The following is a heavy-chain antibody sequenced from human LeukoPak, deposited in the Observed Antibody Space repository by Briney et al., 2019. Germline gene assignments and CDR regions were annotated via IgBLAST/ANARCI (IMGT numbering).Heavy chain of an antibody. CDR3: ARDWFRTVDY. V-gene: IGHV3-74*01. J-gene: IGHJ4*02. CDR2: IHSDGIST. CDR1: GFTFSNAW. Sequence: GGSLRLSCEASGFTFSNAWMSWVRQAPGKGLVWVSHIHSDGISTTYADSVKGRFAISRDNAKNTLYLQMDSLRDEDTAVYYCARDWFRTVDYWGQGTLVTVSS. D-gene: IGHD3-10*01.